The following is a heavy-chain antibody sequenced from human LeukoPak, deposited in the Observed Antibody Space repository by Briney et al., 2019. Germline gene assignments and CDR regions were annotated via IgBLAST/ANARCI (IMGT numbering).Heavy chain of an antibody. CDR1: GYSISSGYY. CDR3: ARGVNWIDP. CDR2: IYHSGST. D-gene: IGHD6-13*01. J-gene: IGHJ5*02. V-gene: IGHV4-38-2*02. Sequence: SETLSLTCTVSGYSISSGYYWGWIRQPPGKGLEWIGSIYHSGSTYYNPSLKSRVTISLDTSKNQFSLKLRSVTAADTAVYYCARGVNWIDPWGQGTLVTVSS.